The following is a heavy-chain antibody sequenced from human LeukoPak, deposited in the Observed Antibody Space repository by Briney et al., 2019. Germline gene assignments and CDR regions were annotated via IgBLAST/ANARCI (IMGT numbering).Heavy chain of an antibody. V-gene: IGHV4-59*01. CDR2: IYSSGST. D-gene: IGHD6-6*01. CDR1: GGSISGYY. J-gene: IGHJ6*03. Sequence: PSETLSLTCFVSGGSISGYYWSWIRQTPGKGLEWIGYIYSSGSTIYNPSLKSRVTMSVDTSMNQFSLRLSSVTAADTAVYYCARGRYSSSSTYYYYYYYMDVWGKGTTVTVSS. CDR3: ARGRYSSSSTYYYYYYYMDV.